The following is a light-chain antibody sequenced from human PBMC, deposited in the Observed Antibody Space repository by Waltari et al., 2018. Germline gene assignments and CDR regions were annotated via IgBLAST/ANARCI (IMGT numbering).Light chain of an antibody. CDR2: SNF. V-gene: IGLV1-40*01. CDR1: SSTLGAGYD. J-gene: IGLJ2*01. CDR3: QSYDSGLTIVV. Sequence: QSVLTQPPSVSGAPGQRVTISCTGSSSTLGAGYDVHWYRQFPGTAPKLLIYSNFNRPSGVPDRFSGSKSGTSASLAITGLQAEDEADYYCQSYDSGLTIVVFGGGSRLTVL.